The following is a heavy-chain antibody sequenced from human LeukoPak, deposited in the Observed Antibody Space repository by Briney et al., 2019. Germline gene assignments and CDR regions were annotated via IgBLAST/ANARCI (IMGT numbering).Heavy chain of an antibody. V-gene: IGHV4-34*01. Sequence: SETLSLTCAIYGGSFSGYYWSWIRQPPGKGLEWIGGINHSGSTHYNPSLTSRVTISVDTSKNQFSLKLSSVPAADTAVYYCARGNRSSWTKKGGFDYWGQGTLVTVSS. CDR2: INHSGST. J-gene: IGHJ4*02. CDR1: GGSFSGYY. D-gene: IGHD6-13*01. CDR3: ARGNRSSWTKKGGFDY.